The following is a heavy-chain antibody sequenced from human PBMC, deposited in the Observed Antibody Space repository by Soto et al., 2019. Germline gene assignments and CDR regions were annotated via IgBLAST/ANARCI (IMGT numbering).Heavy chain of an antibody. V-gene: IGHV3-15*01. J-gene: IGHJ6*03. CDR1: GFTFSNAW. CDR3: TTGLWFGELLYDYYYMDV. Sequence: EVQLVESGGGLVKPGGSLRLSCAASGFTFSNAWMSWVRQAPGKGLEWVGRIKSKTDGGTTDYAAPVKGRFTISRDDSKNTLYLQMNSLKTEDTAVYYCTTGLWFGELLYDYYYMDVWGKGTTVTVSS. D-gene: IGHD3-10*01. CDR2: IKSKTDGGTT.